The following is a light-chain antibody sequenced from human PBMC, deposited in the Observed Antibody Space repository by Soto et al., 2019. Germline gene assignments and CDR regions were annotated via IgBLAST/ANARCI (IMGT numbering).Light chain of an antibody. Sequence: EIVLTQSPGTLSLSPGERATLSCRASQSVSSSYLAWYQQKPGQAPRLLIYGASSRATGIPDRFSGSGSGTDVPLTISRLEPDGFAVYYCQQYGSSLYTFGQGTKLEIK. J-gene: IGKJ2*01. CDR3: QQYGSSLYT. V-gene: IGKV3-20*01. CDR2: GAS. CDR1: QSVSSSY.